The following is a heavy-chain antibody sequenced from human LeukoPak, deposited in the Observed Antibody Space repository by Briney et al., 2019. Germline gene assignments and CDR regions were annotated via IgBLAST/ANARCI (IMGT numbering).Heavy chain of an antibody. V-gene: IGHV5-51*01. CDR1: GYTFTSYW. CDR2: IYPGDSDT. Sequence: GESLKISCKASGYTFTSYWIGWVRQMPGKGLEWMGIIYPGDSDTRYSPSFQGQVTMSADKSITTAYLQWSSLKASDTAMYYCARSLGPLRQFDYWAQGTLVTVSS. CDR3: ARSLGPLRQFDY. D-gene: IGHD6-13*01. J-gene: IGHJ4*02.